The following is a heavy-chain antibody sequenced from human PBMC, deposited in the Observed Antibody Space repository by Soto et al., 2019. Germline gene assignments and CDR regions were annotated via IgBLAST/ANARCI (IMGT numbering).Heavy chain of an antibody. CDR3: ARVASPGYCSGISCYTDY. CDR2: ISTYNGNT. Sequence: ASVKVSCKASGYTFTSYGISWVRQAPGQGLEWMGWISTYNGNTNYAQKLQGRVTMTTDTSTSTAYMELRSLRSDDTAVYYCARVASPGYCSGISCYTDYWGQGALVTAPQ. D-gene: IGHD2-2*02. CDR1: GYTFTSYG. J-gene: IGHJ4*02. V-gene: IGHV1-18*01.